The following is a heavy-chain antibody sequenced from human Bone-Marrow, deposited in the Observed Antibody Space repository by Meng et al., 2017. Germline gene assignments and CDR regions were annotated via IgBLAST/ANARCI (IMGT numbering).Heavy chain of an antibody. Sequence: GGSLRLSCAASGFTFSSYGLHWVRQAPGKGLEWVPVIWYDGSNKYYAASVKGRFTISRDNSKNPLYLQMTSLRAEDTAVYYCARDDVVRGVIYSLVDYWGQGTLVTVSS. D-gene: IGHD3-10*01. V-gene: IGHV3-33*01. CDR2: IWYDGSNK. CDR3: ARDDVVRGVIYSLVDY. CDR1: GFTFSSYG. J-gene: IGHJ4*02.